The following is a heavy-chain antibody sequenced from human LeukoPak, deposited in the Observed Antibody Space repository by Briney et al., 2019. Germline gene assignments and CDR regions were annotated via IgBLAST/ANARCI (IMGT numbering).Heavy chain of an antibody. CDR3: AKDLCGPLDY. J-gene: IGHJ4*02. D-gene: IGHD2-21*01. V-gene: IGHV3-53*01. CDR2: IYSGGRT. CDR1: GFPDSRYY. Sequence: GGPLRLSCTASGFPDSRYYMSWVPQSPGKGVEWVSVIYSGGRTYYADSVKGRFTITRDNYKNTPYLQINSLIAEDTAVYYCAKDLCGPLDYWGQGTLVTVSS.